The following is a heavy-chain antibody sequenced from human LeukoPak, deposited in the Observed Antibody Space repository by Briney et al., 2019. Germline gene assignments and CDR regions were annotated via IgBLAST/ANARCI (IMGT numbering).Heavy chain of an antibody. J-gene: IGHJ6*02. CDR1: GFTVSSNY. D-gene: IGHD2-15*01. V-gene: IGHV3-66*01. CDR2: IYSGGST. Sequence: PGGSLRLSCAASGFTVSSNYMSWVRQAPGKGLEWVSVIYSGGSTYYADSVKGRFTISRDNSKNTLYLQMNSLRAEDTAVYYCARERSCSGGSCYPSGEDVWGQGTTVTVSS. CDR3: ARERSCSGGSCYPSGEDV.